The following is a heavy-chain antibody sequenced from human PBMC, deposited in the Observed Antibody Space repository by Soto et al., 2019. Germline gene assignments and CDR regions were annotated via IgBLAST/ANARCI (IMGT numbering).Heavy chain of an antibody. CDR2: ISSSSSTI. CDR3: AREGSDSSGYYLFFRAGAFDI. Sequence: GGSLRLSCAASGFTFSSYSMNWVRQAPGKGLEWVSYISSSSSTIYYADSVKGRFTISRNNAKNSLYLQMNSLRDEDTAVYYCAREGSDSSGYYLFFRAGAFDIWGQGTMVTVSS. J-gene: IGHJ3*02. CDR1: GFTFSSYS. V-gene: IGHV3-48*02. D-gene: IGHD3-22*01.